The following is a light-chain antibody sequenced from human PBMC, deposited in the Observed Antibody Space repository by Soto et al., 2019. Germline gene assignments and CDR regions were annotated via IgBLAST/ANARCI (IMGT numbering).Light chain of an antibody. V-gene: IGKV1-12*01. CDR3: QQANSFPIT. CDR1: RGISSY. Sequence: DMQMTQSPSSVSASVGDRVTITCRASRGISSYLAWYQQKPGKAPKLLIYAASSLQSGVPSRFSGSGSGTDFTLTISSLQPEDFATYYCQQANSFPITFGQGTRLEIK. J-gene: IGKJ5*01. CDR2: AAS.